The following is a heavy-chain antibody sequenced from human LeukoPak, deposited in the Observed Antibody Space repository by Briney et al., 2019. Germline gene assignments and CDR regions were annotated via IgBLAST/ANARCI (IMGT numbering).Heavy chain of an antibody. Sequence: GGSLRLSCVASGFNFGSYALHWVRQAPGKGLEYVSAISSNGRDTYYAHSVKGRFTISRDNSQNTLYLQMGSVRDEDMAVYYCARGPYGDPTHYFDYWGQGNLVTVYS. CDR2: ISSNGRDT. CDR1: GFNFGSYA. V-gene: IGHV3-64*01. CDR3: ARGPYGDPTHYFDY. D-gene: IGHD4-17*01. J-gene: IGHJ4*02.